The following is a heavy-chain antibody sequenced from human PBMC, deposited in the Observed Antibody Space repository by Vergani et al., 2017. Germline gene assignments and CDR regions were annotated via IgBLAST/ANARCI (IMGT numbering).Heavy chain of an antibody. CDR1: GYTFTSYG. Sequence: QVQLVQSGAEVKKPGASVKVSCKASGYTFTSYGISWVRQAPGQGLEWMGWISAYNGNTNYAQKLQGRVTMTTDTSTSTAYMELRSVRSDDTAVYYCARVYGGGSSWTYYYYGMDVWGQGTTVTVSS. V-gene: IGHV1-18*01. CDR2: ISAYNGNT. CDR3: ARVYGGGSSWTYYYYGMDV. D-gene: IGHD6-13*01. J-gene: IGHJ6*02.